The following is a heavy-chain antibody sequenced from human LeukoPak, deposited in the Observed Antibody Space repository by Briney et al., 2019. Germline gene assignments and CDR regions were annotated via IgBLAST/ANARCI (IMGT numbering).Heavy chain of an antibody. CDR1: GFTFSDYW. CDR3: ARSFVGPDSSDFDS. CDR2: VRRDGIET. J-gene: IGHJ4*02. Sequence: PGGSLRLSCEASGFTFSDYWMHWVRQALGKGLVWVSRVRRDGIETNYADSVKGRFTISRDNARTTLYLQMNSLRAEDTAIYYCARSFVGPDSSDFDSWGQGTLVTVSS. D-gene: IGHD1-26*01. V-gene: IGHV3-74*01.